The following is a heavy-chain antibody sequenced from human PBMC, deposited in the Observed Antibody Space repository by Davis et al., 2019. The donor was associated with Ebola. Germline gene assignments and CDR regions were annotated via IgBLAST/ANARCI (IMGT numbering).Heavy chain of an antibody. J-gene: IGHJ3*01. V-gene: IGHV5-51*01. Sequence: GESLKISCKTSGYIFTTYWIAWVRQMPGKGLEWMGIIYTGDSDPRYSPSFRGQVTISADKSTRTAYLQWGSLKASDTAMYYCASLRRTITGMDDGFDLWGQGTMVTVSS. CDR3: ASLRRTITGMDDGFDL. CDR2: IYTGDSDP. D-gene: IGHD1-20*01. CDR1: GYIFTTYW.